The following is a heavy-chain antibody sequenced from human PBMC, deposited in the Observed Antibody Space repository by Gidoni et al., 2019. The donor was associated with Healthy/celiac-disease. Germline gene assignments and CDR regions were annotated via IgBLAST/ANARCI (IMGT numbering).Heavy chain of an antibody. CDR1: GGSISRGGYS. CDR2: IYHSGST. V-gene: IGHV4-30-2*01. CDR3: ARGGGNSGYFDY. D-gene: IGHD2-21*02. J-gene: IGHJ4*02. Sequence: LQLQESGSGLVKPSQTLSLTSAVSGGSISRGGYSWSWIRQPPGKGLEWIGYIYHSGSTYYNPSLKSRVTISVDRSKNQFSLKLSSVTAADTAVYYCARGGGNSGYFDYWGQGTLVTVSS.